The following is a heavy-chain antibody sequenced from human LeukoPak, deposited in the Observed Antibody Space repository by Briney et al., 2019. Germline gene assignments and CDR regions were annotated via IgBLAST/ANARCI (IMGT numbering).Heavy chain of an antibody. J-gene: IGHJ4*02. Sequence: GGSLRLSCVATGFNFDEYAMNWVRQAPGKGLEWISCIYRDSSVKHYADSVRGRFTVSRDNAKNSVYLQMNSLRAEDTAVYFCARYGSGSNYRDPFDSWGQGTLVTVSS. CDR2: IYRDSSVK. V-gene: IGHV3-48*01. CDR1: GFNFDEYA. D-gene: IGHD3-10*01. CDR3: ARYGSGSNYRDPFDS.